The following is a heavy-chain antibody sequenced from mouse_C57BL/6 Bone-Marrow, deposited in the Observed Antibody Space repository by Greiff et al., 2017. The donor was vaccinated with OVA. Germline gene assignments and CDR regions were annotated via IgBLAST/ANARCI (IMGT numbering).Heavy chain of an antibody. J-gene: IGHJ4*01. V-gene: IGHV2-2*01. Sequence: QVQLQQSGPGLVQPSQSLSITCTVSGFSLTSYGVHWVRQSPGKGLEWLGVIWSGGSTDYNAAFISRLSSSKDNSKSKVFYKMNSLQADDTAIEYCARITTVVARYAMDYWGQGTSVTVSS. CDR3: ARITTVVARYAMDY. CDR1: GFSLTSYG. D-gene: IGHD1-1*01. CDR2: IWSGGST.